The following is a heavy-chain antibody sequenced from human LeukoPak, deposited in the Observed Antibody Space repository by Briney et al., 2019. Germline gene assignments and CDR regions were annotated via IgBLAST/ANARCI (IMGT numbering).Heavy chain of an antibody. CDR2: IYPGDSDT. V-gene: IGHV5-51*01. Sequence: GESLKISCKGSGYSFTSYWIGWVRQMPGKGLEWMGIIYPGDSDTTYSPSFQGQVTISADTSISTAYLQWSSLKASDTAMYYCASRPHPRLAAGGNWFDPWGQGTLVTVSS. CDR3: ASRPHPRLAAGGNWFDP. CDR1: GYSFTSYW. J-gene: IGHJ5*02. D-gene: IGHD1-14*01.